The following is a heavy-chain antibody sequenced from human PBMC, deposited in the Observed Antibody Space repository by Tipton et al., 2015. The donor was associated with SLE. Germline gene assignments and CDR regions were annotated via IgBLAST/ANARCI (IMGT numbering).Heavy chain of an antibody. D-gene: IGHD3-22*01. CDR1: GGSISSGSYP. CDR2: IYASGST. CDR3: ATVDYFDSGDAFDF. V-gene: IGHV4-61*09. J-gene: IGHJ3*01. Sequence: TLSLTCTVSGGSISSGSYPWSWIRKPAGKGLEWIGYIYASGSTHYNPSLKSRVTMSVDTSKNHFSLNLTSVTAADTAVYYCATVDYFDSGDAFDFWGHGSMVTVSS.